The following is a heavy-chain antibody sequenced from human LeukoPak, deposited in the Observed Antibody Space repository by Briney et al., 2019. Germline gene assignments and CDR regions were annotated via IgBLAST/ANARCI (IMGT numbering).Heavy chain of an antibody. D-gene: IGHD6-19*01. CDR2: VTGTGGST. Sequence: PGGSLRLSCAASGFTFSSYAMAWVRQTPGKGLEWVSSVTGTGGSTYYADSVKGRFTISRDNSKDTLYLQMNSLRAEDTAVYYCARETDSSDWYGDYWGQGTLVTVSS. CDR1: GFTFSSYA. J-gene: IGHJ4*02. CDR3: ARETDSSDWYGDY. V-gene: IGHV3-23*01.